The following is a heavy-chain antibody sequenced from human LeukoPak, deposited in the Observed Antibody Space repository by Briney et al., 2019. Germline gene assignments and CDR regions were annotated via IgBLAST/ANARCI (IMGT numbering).Heavy chain of an antibody. CDR1: GGSFSGYY. D-gene: IGHD2-15*01. CDR3: ARDHMGRTNAFDI. J-gene: IGHJ3*02. Sequence: PSETLSLTCAVYGGSFSGYYWSWIRQPPGKGLEWIGEINHSGSTYYNPSLKSRVTISVDTSKNQFSLKLSSVTAADTAVYYCARDHMGRTNAFDIWGQGTMVTVSS. V-gene: IGHV4-34*01. CDR2: INHSGST.